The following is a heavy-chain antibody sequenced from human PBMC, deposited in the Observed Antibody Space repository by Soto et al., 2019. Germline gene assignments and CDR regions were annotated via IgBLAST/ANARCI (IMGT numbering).Heavy chain of an antibody. CDR2: IYYSGST. CDR1: GGSISSYY. CDR3: AGYRGRWVYYYGMDV. V-gene: IGHV4-59*01. D-gene: IGHD3-16*01. Sequence: QVQLQESGPGLVKPSETLSLTCTVSGGSISSYYWSWIRQPPGKGLEWIGYIYYSGSTNYNPSLQSRVTISVATSKNQFSLQLSSVTAADTAVYYCAGYRGRWVYYYGMDVWGQGTTVTVSS. J-gene: IGHJ6*02.